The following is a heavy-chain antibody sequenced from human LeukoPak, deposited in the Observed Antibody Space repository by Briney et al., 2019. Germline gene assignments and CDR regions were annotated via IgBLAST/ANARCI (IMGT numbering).Heavy chain of an antibody. CDR3: ARAGRITMVRGALGY. V-gene: IGHV1-69*13. CDR2: IIPIFGTA. CDR1: GGTFSSYA. J-gene: IGHJ4*02. Sequence: APVKVSCKGSGGTFSSYAISWVRQAPGQGLEWMGGIIPIFGTANYAQKFQGRVTITADESTSTAYMELSSLRSEDTAVYYCARAGRITMVRGALGYWGQGTLVTVSS. D-gene: IGHD3-10*01.